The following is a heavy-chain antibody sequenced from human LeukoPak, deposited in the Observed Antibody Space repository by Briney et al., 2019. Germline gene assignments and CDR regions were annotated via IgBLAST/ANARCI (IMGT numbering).Heavy chain of an antibody. D-gene: IGHD3-10*01. CDR2: ISYSGTT. V-gene: IGHV4-39*02. CDR1: SASISSSPYY. Sequence: SETLSLTCTVSSASISSSPYYWGWIRQSPGKGLEWIGSISYSGTTYYNPSLKSRVTISVDTSKHHFSLKLSSVTAADTAVYYCAANSADYNTLGSSYKVWGQGTLVTVSS. J-gene: IGHJ4*02. CDR3: AANSADYNTLGSSYKV.